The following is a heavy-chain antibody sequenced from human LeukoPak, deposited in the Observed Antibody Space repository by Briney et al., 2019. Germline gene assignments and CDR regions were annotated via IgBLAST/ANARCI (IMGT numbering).Heavy chain of an antibody. CDR3: AREDIVATMPDY. D-gene: IGHD5-12*01. CDR2: ISSSSSYI. CDR1: GFTFSSYS. V-gene: IGHV3-21*01. Sequence: GGSLRLSCVASGFTFSSYSMNWVRQAPGKGLEWVSSISSSSSYIYYADSVKGRFTISRDNAKNSLYLQMNSLRAEDTAVYYCAREDIVATMPDYWGQGTLVTVSS. J-gene: IGHJ4*02.